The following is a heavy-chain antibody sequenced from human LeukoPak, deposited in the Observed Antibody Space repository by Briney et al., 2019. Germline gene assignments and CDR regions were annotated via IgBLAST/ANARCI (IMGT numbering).Heavy chain of an antibody. Sequence: GGSLRLSCAASGFTVSGHYMSWVRQAPGKGLEWVSVIYSGGSTFYGDSVKGRFTISRDNSKNTLYLQMNSPRAEDTAVYYCARARYDYGDYVGAFDIWGQGTMVTVSS. J-gene: IGHJ3*02. CDR3: ARARYDYGDYVGAFDI. V-gene: IGHV3-53*01. D-gene: IGHD4-17*01. CDR2: IYSGGST. CDR1: GFTVSGHY.